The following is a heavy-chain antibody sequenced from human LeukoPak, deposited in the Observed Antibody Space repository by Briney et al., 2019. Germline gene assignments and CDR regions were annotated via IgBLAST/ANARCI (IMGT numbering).Heavy chain of an antibody. CDR3: ARGKGIAARPFDY. D-gene: IGHD6-6*01. J-gene: IGHJ4*02. CDR2: IIPIFSTA. V-gene: IGHV1-69*13. Sequence: SVKVSCKASGGTFSSYAISWVRQAPGQGLEWMGGIIPIFSTANYAQKFQGRVTITADESTSTAYMELSSLRSEDTAVYYCARGKGIAARPFDYWGQGTLVTVSS. CDR1: GGTFSSYA.